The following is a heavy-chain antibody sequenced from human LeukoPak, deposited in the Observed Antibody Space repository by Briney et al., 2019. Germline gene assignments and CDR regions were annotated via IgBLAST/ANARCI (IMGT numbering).Heavy chain of an antibody. CDR2: INHSGST. CDR1: GGSFSGYY. D-gene: IGHD3-10*01. J-gene: IGHJ5*02. CDR3: AREGLNMVRGVIPKEAWGWFDP. V-gene: IGHV4-34*01. Sequence: SETLSLTCAVYGGSFSGYYWSWIRQPPGKGLEWIGEINHSGSTNYNPSLKGRVTISVDTSKNQFSLKLSSVTAADTAVYYCAREGLNMVRGVIPKEAWGWFDPWGQGTLVTVSS.